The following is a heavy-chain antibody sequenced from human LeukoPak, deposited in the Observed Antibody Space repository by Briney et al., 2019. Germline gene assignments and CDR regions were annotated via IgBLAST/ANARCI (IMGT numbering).Heavy chain of an antibody. CDR2: IYYSGST. J-gene: IGHJ6*02. V-gene: IGHV4-39*01. CDR1: GGSISSSSYS. Sequence: SETLSLTCTVSGGSISSSSYSWGWIRQPPGKGLEWIGSIYYSGSTYYNPSLKGRVTISVDTSKNQFSLKLSSVTAADTAVYYCASQRIAAAGIGYYYYYGMDVWGQGTTVTVSS. D-gene: IGHD6-13*01. CDR3: ASQRIAAAGIGYYYYYGMDV.